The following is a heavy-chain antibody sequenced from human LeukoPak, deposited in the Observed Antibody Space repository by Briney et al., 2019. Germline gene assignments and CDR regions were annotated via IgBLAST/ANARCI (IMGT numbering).Heavy chain of an antibody. V-gene: IGHV4-59*08. CDR1: GGSISSHY. J-gene: IGHJ6*02. CDR3: ASQVFYGDYDEYYYGMDV. CDR2: IYYSGST. D-gene: IGHD4-17*01. Sequence: PSETLSLTCTVSGGSISSHYWSWIRQPPGKGLEWIGYIYYSGSTNYNPSLKSRVTISVDTSKNQFSLKLSSVAAADTAVYYCASQVFYGDYDEYYYGMDVWGQGTTVTVSS.